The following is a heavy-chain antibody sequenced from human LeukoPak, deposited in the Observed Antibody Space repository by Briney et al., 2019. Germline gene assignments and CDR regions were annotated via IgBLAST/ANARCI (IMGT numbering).Heavy chain of an antibody. V-gene: IGHV1-2*02. CDR2: INTNSGGT. CDR3: ARDPDYGDPNFDY. D-gene: IGHD4-17*01. CDR1: GYTFTGYY. J-gene: IGHJ4*02. Sequence: GASVKVSCKASGYTFTGYYMHWVRQAPGQGLEWMGWINTNSGGTNYAQKLQGRVTMTTDTSTSTAYMELRSLRSDDTAVYYCARDPDYGDPNFDYWGQGTQVTVSS.